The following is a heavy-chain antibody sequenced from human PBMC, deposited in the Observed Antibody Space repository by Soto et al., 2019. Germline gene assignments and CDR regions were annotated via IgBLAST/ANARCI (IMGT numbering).Heavy chain of an antibody. CDR2: IWYDGSNK. V-gene: IGHV3-33*01. D-gene: IGHD3-22*01. CDR1: GFTFSNYG. CDR3: ARPSRDYYDSSGPIGY. J-gene: IGHJ4*02. Sequence: ESGGGVVQPGRSLRLSCAASGFTFSNYGMHWVRQAPGKGLEWVSVIWYDGSNKYYADSVKGRFTISRDNSKNTLNLQMNNLRAEDTAMYYCARPSRDYYDSSGPIGYWGQGTLVTVFS.